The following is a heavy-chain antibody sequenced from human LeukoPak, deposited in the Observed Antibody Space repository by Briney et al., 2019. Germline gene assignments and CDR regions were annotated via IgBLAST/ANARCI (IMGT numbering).Heavy chain of an antibody. D-gene: IGHD4-17*01. CDR1: GFTFSSYS. CDR2: ISSSSIYM. V-gene: IGHV3-21*01. CDR3: ARDLTVTTFTQYY. J-gene: IGHJ4*02. Sequence: GGSLRLSCAASGFTFSSYSMNWVRQAPGKGLECVSSISSSSIYMYYADSVKGRFTISRDNAKNSLYLQMNSLRAEDTAVYYCARDLTVTTFTQYYWGQGTLVTVSS.